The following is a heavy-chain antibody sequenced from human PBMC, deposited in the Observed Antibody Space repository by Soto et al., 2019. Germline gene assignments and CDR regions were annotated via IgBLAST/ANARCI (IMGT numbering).Heavy chain of an antibody. J-gene: IGHJ6*02. Sequence: EVQLVESGGGLVQPGGSLRLSCAAAGFTFSDHWMHWVRQAPGKGLVWVSRINGDGTNTFYADSVKGRFSISRDNVKNTVYLHMYSLRGEDTAVYYCARGIQYRYGMDVWGQGTTVTVSS. D-gene: IGHD4-4*01. CDR2: INGDGTNT. V-gene: IGHV3-74*01. CDR1: GFTFSDHW. CDR3: ARGIQYRYGMDV.